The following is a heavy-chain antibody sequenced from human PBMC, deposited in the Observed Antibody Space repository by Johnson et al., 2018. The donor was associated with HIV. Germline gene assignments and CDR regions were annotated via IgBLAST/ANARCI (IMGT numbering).Heavy chain of an antibody. Sequence: QVQLVESGGGVVRPGGSLRLSCTVAGFRFDDYGMSWVRQAPGKGLKWVAVISYDGNNKYYADSVKGRFTISRDNSKNTLYLQINSLRAEDTAVYYCARVSSSVTTARYGAFDIWGQGTMVTVSA. V-gene: IGHV3-30*03. CDR3: ARVSSSVTTARYGAFDI. D-gene: IGHD4-17*01. CDR2: ISYDGNNK. CDR1: GFRFDDYG. J-gene: IGHJ3*02.